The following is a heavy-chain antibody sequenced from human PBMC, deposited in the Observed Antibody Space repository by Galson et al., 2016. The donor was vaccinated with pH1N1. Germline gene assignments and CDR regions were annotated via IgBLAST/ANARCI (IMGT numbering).Heavy chain of an antibody. D-gene: IGHD3-22*01. CDR3: ARSIGKIGAH. J-gene: IGHJ4*02. Sequence: SLRLSCAASGFSLSSFWMTWVRQAPEKGLEWVANINEDGSKIYYVDSVKGRFTISRDNAKNSLYLQMNSLRAEDTAVYYCARSIGKIGAHWGQGTLVTVSS. V-gene: IGHV3-7*01. CDR2: INEDGSKI. CDR1: GFSLSSFW.